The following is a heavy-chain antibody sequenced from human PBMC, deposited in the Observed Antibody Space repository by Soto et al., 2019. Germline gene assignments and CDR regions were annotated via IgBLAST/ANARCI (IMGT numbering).Heavy chain of an antibody. J-gene: IGHJ6*01. CDR2: ISYNGHNE. D-gene: IGHD1-26*01. CDR1: GFAFQNDA. CDR3: MNSEPSRYGRDV. Sequence: QVQLVESGGGVVRPGRSLRLSCAASGFAFQNDAMHWVRQAPGKGLEGVAHISYNGHNEYYPDSVKGRFTISRDNSQGTLYLQMNNLTAEDTAVYYCMNSEPSRYGRDVWGQGTTVIVSS. V-gene: IGHV3-30*18.